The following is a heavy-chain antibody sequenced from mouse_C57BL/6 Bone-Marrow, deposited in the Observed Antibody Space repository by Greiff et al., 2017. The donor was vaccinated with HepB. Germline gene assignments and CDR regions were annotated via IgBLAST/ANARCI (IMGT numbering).Heavy chain of an antibody. Sequence: VQLKDSGPELVKPGASVKISCKASGYTFTDYYMNWVKQSHGKSLEWIGDINPNNGGTSYNQKFKGKATLTVDKSSSTAYMELRSLTSEDSAVYYCARRGYGYDGAWFAYWGQGTLVTVSA. CDR3: ARRGYGYDGAWFAY. J-gene: IGHJ3*01. CDR2: INPNNGGT. CDR1: GYTFTDYY. D-gene: IGHD2-2*01. V-gene: IGHV1-26*01.